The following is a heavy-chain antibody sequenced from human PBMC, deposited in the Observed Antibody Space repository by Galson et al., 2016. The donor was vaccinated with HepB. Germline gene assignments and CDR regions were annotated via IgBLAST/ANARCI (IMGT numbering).Heavy chain of an antibody. CDR1: GFTVSSHY. CDR2: IHSGGTT. J-gene: IGHJ6*02. D-gene: IGHD1-1*01. Sequence: SLRLSCAASGFTVSSHYMNWVRQAPGKGLEWVSTIHSGGTTYYADSVKGRFTISRDNSQNTMYLQMNSLRDEDTAVYYCARQYTTVDTWRWPQPKVNFHGMDVWGQGTTVTVSS. V-gene: IGHV3-53*01. CDR3: ARQYTTVDTWRWPQPKVNFHGMDV.